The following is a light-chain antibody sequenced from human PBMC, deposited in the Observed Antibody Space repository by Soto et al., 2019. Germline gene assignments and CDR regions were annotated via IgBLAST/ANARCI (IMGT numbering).Light chain of an antibody. CDR1: SSNIGAGFD. Sequence: QPVLTQPPSMSGAPGQRVTISCTGSSSNIGAGFDVHWYQQLPGTAPKLLIYGNSHRPSGVPDRFSGSKSGTSASLAITGLQAEDEADYYCQSYDSSLIWVFGGGTKLTVL. V-gene: IGLV1-40*01. CDR3: QSYDSSLIWV. J-gene: IGLJ3*02. CDR2: GNS.